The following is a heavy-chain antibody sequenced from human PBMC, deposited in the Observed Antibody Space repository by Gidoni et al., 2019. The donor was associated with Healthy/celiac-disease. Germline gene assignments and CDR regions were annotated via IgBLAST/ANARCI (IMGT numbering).Heavy chain of an antibody. CDR2: IYYSGST. CDR1: GGSISSYY. V-gene: IGHV4-59*01. CDR3: ARRRENYYDSSGGRGAFDI. D-gene: IGHD3-22*01. J-gene: IGHJ3*02. Sequence: QVQLQESGPGLVKPSETLSLTCTVSGGSISSYYWSWIRQPPGKGLEWIGYIYYSGSTNYNPSLKSRVTISVDTSKNQFSLKLSSVTAADTAVYYCARRRENYYDSSGGRGAFDIWGQGTMVTVSS.